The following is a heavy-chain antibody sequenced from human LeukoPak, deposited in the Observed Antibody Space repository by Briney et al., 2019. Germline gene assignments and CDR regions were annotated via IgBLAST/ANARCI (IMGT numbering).Heavy chain of an antibody. D-gene: IGHD3-22*01. Sequence: GGSLRLSCAASGFTFSSYGMHWVRQAPGKGLEWVAFIRWDGSIQYYADSVRGRFTISRDSSKNTLYLQMNSLRAEDTAMYYCARSKSYDSSGYYFDYWGQGTLVTVSS. CDR2: IRWDGSIQ. CDR3: ARSKSYDSSGYYFDY. V-gene: IGHV3-30*02. J-gene: IGHJ4*02. CDR1: GFTFSSYG.